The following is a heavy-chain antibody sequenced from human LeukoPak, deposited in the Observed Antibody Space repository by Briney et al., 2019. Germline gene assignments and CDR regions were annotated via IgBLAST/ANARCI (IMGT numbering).Heavy chain of an antibody. CDR3: ARGVGYYDFWSGYNWFDP. CDR2: IYYSGST. D-gene: IGHD3-3*01. Sequence: PSETLSLTCSVSGGSISSSSYYWGWIRQPPGKGLEWIGSIYYSGSTYYNPSLKSRVTISVDTSKNQFSLKLSSVTAADTAVYYCARGVGYYDFWSGYNWFDPWGQGTLVTVSS. J-gene: IGHJ5*02. CDR1: GGSISSSSYY. V-gene: IGHV4-39*01.